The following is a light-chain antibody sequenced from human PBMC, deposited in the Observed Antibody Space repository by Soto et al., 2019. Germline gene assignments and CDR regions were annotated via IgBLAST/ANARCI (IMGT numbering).Light chain of an antibody. Sequence: DIQMTQSPSSLSASVGDRVTITCRASQTIPRWMAWYQQQPGKAPKLXIYDASTLESGVPSRFSGSRAGTDFTLTISSLQPDDFATYYCQQYNSSSWTFGQGTKVDIK. CDR1: QTIPRW. CDR2: DAS. V-gene: IGKV1-5*01. CDR3: QQYNSSSWT. J-gene: IGKJ1*01.